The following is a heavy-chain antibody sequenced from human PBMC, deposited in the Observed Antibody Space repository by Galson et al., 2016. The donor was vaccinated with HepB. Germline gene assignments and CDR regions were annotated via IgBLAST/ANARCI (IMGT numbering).Heavy chain of an antibody. D-gene: IGHD3-16*01. CDR2: ISGSGGGGNT. CDR1: GFTFSSYA. CDR3: ARDWGDLDYSYYGMDV. Sequence: SLRLSCAASGFTFSSYAMHWVRQAPGKGLEWISVISGSGGGGNTDYADSVRGRFTVSRDNSKNTLFLQMNSLRPEDTAVYYCARDWGDLDYSYYGMDVWGKGTTVTVSS. J-gene: IGHJ6*04. V-gene: IGHV3-23*01.